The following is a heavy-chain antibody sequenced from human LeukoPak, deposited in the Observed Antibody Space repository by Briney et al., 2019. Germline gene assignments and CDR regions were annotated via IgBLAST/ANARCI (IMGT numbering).Heavy chain of an antibody. D-gene: IGHD1-1*01. V-gene: IGHV1-2*02. CDR1: GHTLTVHY. Sequence: ASVKVSCKASGHTLTVHYIHWVRQGPGQGLEWLGWITLHSGDTHYAQKYQGRLTMTGDTSISTGYMELSTLQFDDTAVYYCAREGQLGLDNWGQGTLVTVSS. CDR3: AREGQLGLDN. J-gene: IGHJ1*01. CDR2: ITLHSGDT.